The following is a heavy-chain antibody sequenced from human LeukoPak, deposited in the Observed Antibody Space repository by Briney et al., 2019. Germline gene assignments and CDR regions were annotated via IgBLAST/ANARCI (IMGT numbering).Heavy chain of an antibody. V-gene: IGHV3-30*18. J-gene: IGHJ4*02. CDR2: ISYAGSNK. Sequence: GGSLRLSCAASGFTFSSYGMHWVRQAPGKGLEWVAVISYAGSNKYYADSVKGRFTISRDNSKNTLYLQMNSLRAEDTAVYYCAKDGYKTFDYRGQGTLVTVSS. CDR3: AKDGYKTFDY. CDR1: GFTFSSYG. D-gene: IGHD5-24*01.